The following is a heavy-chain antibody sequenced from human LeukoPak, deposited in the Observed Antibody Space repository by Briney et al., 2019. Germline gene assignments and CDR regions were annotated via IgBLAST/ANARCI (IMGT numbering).Heavy chain of an antibody. J-gene: IGHJ4*02. CDR1: GGSISSYY. CDR3: AKEGIEADSSGYYYNHFDY. Sequence: PSETLSLTCTVSGGSISSYYWSWIRQPPGKGLEWIGYIYYSGSTNYNPSLKSRVTISVDTSKNQFSLKLSSVTAADTAVYYCAKEGIEADSSGYYYNHFDYWGQGTLVTVSS. CDR2: IYYSGST. D-gene: IGHD3-22*01. V-gene: IGHV4-59*01.